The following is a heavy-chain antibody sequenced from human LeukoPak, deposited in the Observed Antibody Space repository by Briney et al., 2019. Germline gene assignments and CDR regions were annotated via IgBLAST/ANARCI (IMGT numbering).Heavy chain of an antibody. CDR3: ASDRSIRWYYF. CDR2: FYYSGST. V-gene: IGHV4-34*01. J-gene: IGHJ4*02. CDR1: GGSFSGYY. D-gene: IGHD6-13*01. Sequence: PSETLSLTCAVYGGSFSGYYWSWIRQPPGKGLEWIGTFYYSGSTYYNPSLKSRITISVDTSKNQFSLKLSSVTAADTAVHYCASDRSIRWYYFWGQGTLVTVSS.